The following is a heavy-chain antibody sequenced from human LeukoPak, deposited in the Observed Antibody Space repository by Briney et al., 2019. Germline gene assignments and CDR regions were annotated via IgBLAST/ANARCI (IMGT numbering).Heavy chain of an antibody. V-gene: IGHV4-61*02. Sequence: PSQTLSLTCTVSGGSISSGSYYWSWIRQPAGKGLEWIGRIYTSGSTYYNPSLKSRVTISVDTSKNQFSLKLSSVTAADTAVYYCARVRIRAYYDFWSGYYSEGGDYMDVWGKGTTVTVSS. CDR3: ARVRIRAYYDFWSGYYSEGGDYMDV. D-gene: IGHD3-3*01. J-gene: IGHJ6*03. CDR2: IYTSGST. CDR1: GGSISSGSYY.